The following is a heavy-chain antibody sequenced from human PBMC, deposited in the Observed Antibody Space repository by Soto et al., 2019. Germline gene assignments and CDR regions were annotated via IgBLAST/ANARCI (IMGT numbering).Heavy chain of an antibody. CDR2: ISYDGSNK. V-gene: IGHV3-30*18. CDR1: GFTFSSYG. Sequence: QVQLVESGGGVVQPGRSLRLSCAASGFTFSSYGMHWVRQAPGKWLEWVAVISYDGSNKYYADSVKGRFTISRDNSKNTLYLQMNSLRAEDTAVYYCAKDRYYDSSGFFNYWGQGTLVTVSS. J-gene: IGHJ4*02. CDR3: AKDRYYDSSGFFNY. D-gene: IGHD3-22*01.